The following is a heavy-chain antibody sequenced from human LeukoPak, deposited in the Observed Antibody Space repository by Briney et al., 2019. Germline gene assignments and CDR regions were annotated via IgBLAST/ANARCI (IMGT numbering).Heavy chain of an antibody. CDR2: IYPADSDT. Sequence: GAPLHSSAKSSVSSFSIYWIGWVRQIPGKGLEWMGIIYPADSDTRYIPSFQGQVTISADKSNSTAYLQLSSLKASDTAMYYCARLLNHGGYVVGAFDIWGQGTMVTVSS. V-gene: IGHV5-51*01. CDR1: VSSFSIYW. J-gene: IGHJ3*02. CDR3: ARLLNHGGYVVGAFDI. D-gene: IGHD5-12*01.